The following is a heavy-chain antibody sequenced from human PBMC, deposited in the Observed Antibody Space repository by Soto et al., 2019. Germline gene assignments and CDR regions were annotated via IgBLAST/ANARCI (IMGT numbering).Heavy chain of an antibody. D-gene: IGHD2-2*01. Sequence: QVQLVQSGAEVKKPGSSVKVSCKASGGTFSSYAISWVRQAPGQGLEWMGGIIPIFGTANYAQKFQGRATITAEESTSTAYMELSSLRSEDTAVYYCARHDCVSSSCYYYYYYGMDVWGQGTTVTVSS. CDR2: IIPIFGTA. CDR3: ARHDCVSSSCYYYYYYGMDV. CDR1: GGTFSSYA. J-gene: IGHJ6*02. V-gene: IGHV1-69*12.